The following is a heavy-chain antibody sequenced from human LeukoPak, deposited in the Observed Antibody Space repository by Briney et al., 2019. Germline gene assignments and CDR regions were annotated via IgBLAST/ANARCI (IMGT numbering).Heavy chain of an antibody. Sequence: PSETLSLTCTVSGDSISSYYWSWIRQPPGKGLEWIGYFYYIGSTNYNPSLKSRVTISVDTSKNQFSLKLSSVTAADTAVYYCARDYAFDIWGQGTMVTVSS. V-gene: IGHV4-59*01. CDR1: GDSISSYY. CDR3: ARDYAFDI. J-gene: IGHJ3*02. CDR2: FYYIGST.